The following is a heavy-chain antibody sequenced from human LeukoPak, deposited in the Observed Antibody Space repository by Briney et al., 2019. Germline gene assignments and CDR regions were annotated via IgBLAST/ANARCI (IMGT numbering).Heavy chain of an antibody. V-gene: IGHV3-66*01. CDR1: GFTVSSNY. CDR2: IYTGGTT. Sequence: GGSLRLSCAASGFTVSSNYMSWVRQAPEKGLDWVSVIYTGGTTYYADSVKGRFSISRDNSKNTLYLQMNNLRAEDTAVYYCARDASVVAITATDYWGQGDLVSVSS. D-gene: IGHD1-20*01. CDR3: ARDASVVAITATDY. J-gene: IGHJ4*02.